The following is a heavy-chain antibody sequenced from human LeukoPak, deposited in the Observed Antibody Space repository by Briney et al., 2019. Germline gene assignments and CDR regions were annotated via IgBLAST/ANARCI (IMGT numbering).Heavy chain of an antibody. CDR2: ISYDGSNK. CDR1: GFTFSSYG. D-gene: IGHD6-19*01. J-gene: IGHJ4*02. CDR3: AKSSAVAGRRYFDY. Sequence: GGSLRLSCAASGFTFSSYGMHWVRQAPGKGLEWGAVISYDGSNKYYADSVKGRFTISRDNSKNTLYLQMNSLRAEDTAVYYCAKSSAVAGRRYFDYGGQGTLVTVSA. V-gene: IGHV3-30*18.